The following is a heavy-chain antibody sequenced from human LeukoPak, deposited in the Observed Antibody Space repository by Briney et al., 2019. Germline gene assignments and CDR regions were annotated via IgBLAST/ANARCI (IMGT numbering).Heavy chain of an antibody. J-gene: IGHJ6*04. CDR3: ARDRAYSSLGMDV. D-gene: IGHD6-13*01. CDR2: IWYDGSNK. Sequence: GRSLRLSCAASGFTFSSYGMHWVRQAPGKGLEWVAVIWYDGSNKYYADSVKGRFTTSRDNSKNTLYLQMNSLRAEDTAVYYCARDRAYSSLGMDVWGKGTTVTVSS. V-gene: IGHV3-33*01. CDR1: GFTFSSYG.